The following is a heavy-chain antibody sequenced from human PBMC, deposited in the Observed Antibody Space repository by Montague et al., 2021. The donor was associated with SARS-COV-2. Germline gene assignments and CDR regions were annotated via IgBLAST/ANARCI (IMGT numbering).Heavy chain of an antibody. Sequence: SETLSLTCTVSGGSISSGDSYWNWIRQPPGKGLERIGYIYYSGSTNYNPSLKSRVTISVDTSKNQFSLKLSSVTAADTAVYYCARVSRITIFGVVGWFDPWGQGTLVTVSS. CDR1: GGSISSGDSY. J-gene: IGHJ5*02. V-gene: IGHV4-61*08. CDR2: IYYSGST. D-gene: IGHD3-3*01. CDR3: ARVSRITIFGVVGWFDP.